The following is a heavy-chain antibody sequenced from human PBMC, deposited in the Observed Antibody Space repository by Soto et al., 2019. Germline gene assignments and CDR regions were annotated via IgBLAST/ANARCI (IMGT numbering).Heavy chain of an antibody. D-gene: IGHD1-26*01. CDR1: GYSSTTYW. V-gene: IGHV5-51*01. CDR2: IYPGDSNS. CDR3: ARLDSGSYPYYYYYGMDV. Sequence: PGGSLKISCKGSGYSSTTYWIGWVRQMTGKGLEWMGGIYPGDSNSRYSPSFQGQVTISADNSISTAYLQWSSLKASDTAMYYCARLDSGSYPYYYYYGMDVWGQGTTVTVSS. J-gene: IGHJ6*02.